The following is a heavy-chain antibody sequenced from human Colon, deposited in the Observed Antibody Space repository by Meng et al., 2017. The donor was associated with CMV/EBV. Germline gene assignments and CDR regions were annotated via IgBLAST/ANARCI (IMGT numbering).Heavy chain of an antibody. CDR3: AREICSGTFCYFYFGMDV. CDR2: ISSSSSDI. D-gene: IGHD2-2*01. CDR1: GFTFSDYY. V-gene: IGHV3-69-1*02. Sequence: GGSLRLSCAASGFTFSDYYMTWIRQPPGKGLEWVSSISSSSSDIYYAESVKGRFTISRDNVKNSLYLQMNSLTAEDTATYYCAREICSGTFCYFYFGMDVWGQGTTVTVSS. J-gene: IGHJ6*02.